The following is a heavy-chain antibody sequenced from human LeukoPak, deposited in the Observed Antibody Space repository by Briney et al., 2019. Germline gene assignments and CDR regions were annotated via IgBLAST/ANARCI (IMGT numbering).Heavy chain of an antibody. V-gene: IGHV4-59*12. Sequence: PSETLSLTCTVSGGSISSYYWSWIRQPPGKGLEWIGYIYYSGSTNYNPSLKSRVTISVDTSKNQFSLKLSSVTAADTAVYYCARVLQLWFRGYFDYWGQGTLVTVSS. CDR1: GGSISSYY. CDR3: ARVLQLWFRGYFDY. J-gene: IGHJ4*02. D-gene: IGHD5-18*01. CDR2: IYYSGST.